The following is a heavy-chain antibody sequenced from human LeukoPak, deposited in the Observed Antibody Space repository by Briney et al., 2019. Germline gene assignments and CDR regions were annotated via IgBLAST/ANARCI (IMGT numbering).Heavy chain of an antibody. J-gene: IGHJ4*02. V-gene: IGHV5-51*01. CDR2: IYPGDSDT. CDR3: VRHQVGAGWDFDY. Sequence: GESLKISCKGSGYSFTSYWIGWVRHMPGKGLEWMGIIYPGDSDTRYSPSFQGKVTISADKSISTAYLRGSSVKASGTGMYYGVRHQVGAGWDFDYWGQGTPVTVSS. CDR1: GYSFTSYW. D-gene: IGHD1-26*01.